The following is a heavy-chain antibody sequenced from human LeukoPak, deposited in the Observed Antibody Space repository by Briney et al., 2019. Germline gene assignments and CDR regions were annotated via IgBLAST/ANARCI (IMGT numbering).Heavy chain of an antibody. V-gene: IGHV1-2*02. J-gene: IGHJ4*02. CDR3: AKSAQYSSAWFTGSFDY. CDR2: INPNSGDT. CDR1: GYTFSDYY. Sequence: ASVKVSCKASGYTFSDYYMHWVRQAPGQGLEWMGWINPNSGDTHYAQMLQGRVTMTRDTSINAAYMELRRVRSDDTAVYYCAKSAQYSSAWFTGSFDYWGQGTLVTVSS. D-gene: IGHD6-13*01.